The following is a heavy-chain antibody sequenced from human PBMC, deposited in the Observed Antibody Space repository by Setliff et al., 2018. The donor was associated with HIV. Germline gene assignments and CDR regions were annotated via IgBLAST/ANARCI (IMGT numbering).Heavy chain of an antibody. J-gene: IGHJ6*03. Sequence: SETLSLTCAVSGDSISSTNWWSWVRQSPGKGLEWIGQIYYSGSTHYNPSLKSRVTISVDTSKNQFSLKLTSVTAADTAVYYCARLRVVTIFGVAHQAPGYMDVWGKGTTVTVSS. V-gene: IGHV4-4*02. CDR2: IYYSGST. CDR1: GDSISSTNW. CDR3: ARLRVVTIFGVAHQAPGYMDV. D-gene: IGHD3-3*01.